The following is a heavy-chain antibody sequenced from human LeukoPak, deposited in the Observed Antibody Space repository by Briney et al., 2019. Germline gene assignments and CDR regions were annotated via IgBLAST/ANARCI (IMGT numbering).Heavy chain of an antibody. V-gene: IGHV1-8*03. CDR2: MNPNSGNT. J-gene: IGHJ4*02. Sequence: ASVKVFCKASGYTFTSYDINWVRQATGQGLEWMGWMNPNSGNTGYAQKFQGRVTITRNTSISTAYMELSSLRSEDTAVYYCARSACASCFFDYWGQGTLVTVSS. D-gene: IGHD2-2*01. CDR1: GYTFTSYD. CDR3: ARSACASCFFDY.